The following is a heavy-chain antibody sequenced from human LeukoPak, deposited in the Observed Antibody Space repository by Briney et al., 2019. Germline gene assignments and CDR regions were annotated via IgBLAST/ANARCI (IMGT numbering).Heavy chain of an antibody. Sequence: SETLSLTCTVSGGSISSGGYYWSWIRPHPGKGLEWIGNIYYSGSTYYNPSLKSRVTISVDTSKNQFSLKLSSVTAADTAVYYCARDGAAAGVLGCDPWGQGTLVTVSS. V-gene: IGHV4-31*03. J-gene: IGHJ5*02. D-gene: IGHD6-13*01. CDR2: IYYSGST. CDR3: ARDGAAAGVLGCDP. CDR1: GGSISSGGYY.